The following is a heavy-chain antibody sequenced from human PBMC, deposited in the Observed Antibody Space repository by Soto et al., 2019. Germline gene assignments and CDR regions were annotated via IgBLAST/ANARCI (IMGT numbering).Heavy chain of an antibody. CDR2: ISSSYYI. Sequence: EVQLVESGGGLVKPGGSLRLSCAAPGFTFSSYTMKWVRQAPGKGLEWVASISSSYYIKYADSVKGRFTISRDNAKNSLYLQMNSLRAEDTAVYYCARGDVVVLTATSNFDYWGQGTLVTVSS. V-gene: IGHV3-21*01. CDR3: ARGDVVVLTATSNFDY. CDR1: GFTFSSYT. D-gene: IGHD2-21*02. J-gene: IGHJ4*02.